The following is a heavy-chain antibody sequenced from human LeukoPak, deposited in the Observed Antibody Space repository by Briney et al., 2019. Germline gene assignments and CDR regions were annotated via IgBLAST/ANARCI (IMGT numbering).Heavy chain of an antibody. Sequence: GGSLRLSCAASGFTFSSYAMSWVRQAPGKGLEWVSAISGSGGTTYYADSVKGRFTISRDNSKSTLYVQMNSLRAEDTAVYYRAIVVTARPGTIQPWGQGTLVTISS. CDR1: GFTFSSYA. CDR3: AIVVTARPGTIQP. V-gene: IGHV3-23*01. D-gene: IGHD2-2*01. CDR2: ISGSGGTT. J-gene: IGHJ5*02.